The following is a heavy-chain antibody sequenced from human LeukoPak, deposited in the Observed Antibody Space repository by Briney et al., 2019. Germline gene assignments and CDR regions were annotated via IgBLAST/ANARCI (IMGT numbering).Heavy chain of an antibody. CDR1: GGSISSSSYY. CDR2: IYYSGST. CDR3: ARTPLWFGDQTDY. D-gene: IGHD3-10*01. Sequence: ASETLSLTCTVSGGSISSSSYYWGWIRQPPGKGLEWIGSIYYSGSTYYNPSLKSRVTISVDTSKNQFSLKLSSVTAAGTAVYYCARTPLWFGDQTDYWGQGTLVTVSS. V-gene: IGHV4-39*01. J-gene: IGHJ4*02.